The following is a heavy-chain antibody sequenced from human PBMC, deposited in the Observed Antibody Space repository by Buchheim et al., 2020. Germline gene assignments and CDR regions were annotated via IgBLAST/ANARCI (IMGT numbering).Heavy chain of an antibody. CDR1: GGSINRGGYY. D-gene: IGHD4-11*01. V-gene: IGHV4-31*03. CDR2: IYYTGAT. J-gene: IGHJ6*02. Sequence: QMQLQESGPGLVKPLQTLSLTCTVSGGSINRGGYYWSWIRQHSVRGLEWIGYIYYTGATYYSTSLKSRVSISVDSSKNQFSLRVNSVTAADTAVYFCARDGYNNFGEYFAMDVWGQGT. CDR3: ARDGYNNFGEYFAMDV.